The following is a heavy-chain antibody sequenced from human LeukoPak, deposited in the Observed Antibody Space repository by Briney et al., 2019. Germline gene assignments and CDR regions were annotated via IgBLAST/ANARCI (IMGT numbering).Heavy chain of an antibody. CDR2: VDPENGAA. CDR1: GYSLTELS. J-gene: IGHJ4*02. CDR3: AKGPTMPAPDTSPGLLDF. V-gene: IGHV1-24*01. D-gene: IGHD6-13*01. Sequence: ASVKVSCKVSGYSLTELSMHWVRQAPGKGLEWVGGVDPENGAAMYAQKLQGRVTMTEDTSTDTAYMELNSLTSDDTAVYYCAKGPTMPAPDTSPGLLDFWGQGTLVTVSS.